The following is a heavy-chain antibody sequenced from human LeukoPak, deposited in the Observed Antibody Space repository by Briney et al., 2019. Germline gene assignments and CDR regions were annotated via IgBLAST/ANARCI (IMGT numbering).Heavy chain of an antibody. Sequence: PSETLSLTCAVYGGSFSGYYWSWIRQPPGKGLEWIGEINHSGSTNYNSSLKSRVTISVDTSKNQFSLKLSSVTAADTAVYYCARGANSGSYSHAFDIWGQGTMVTVSS. CDR3: ARGANSGSYSHAFDI. V-gene: IGHV4-34*01. J-gene: IGHJ3*02. CDR2: INHSGST. CDR1: GGSFSGYY. D-gene: IGHD1-26*01.